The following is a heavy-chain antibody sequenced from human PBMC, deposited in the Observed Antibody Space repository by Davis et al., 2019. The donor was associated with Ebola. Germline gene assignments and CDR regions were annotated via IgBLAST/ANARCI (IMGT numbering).Heavy chain of an antibody. CDR1: GGSISSGGYY. J-gene: IGHJ4*02. CDR3: ARGPVGHYYDSSGYYSVPRYFDY. V-gene: IGHV4-31*03. D-gene: IGHD3-22*01. Sequence: SETLSLSCTVSGGSISSGGYYWSWIGQHPGKGLEWIGYIHYSGSTYYNTSLKSRLTISVDTSKNQFSLKVRSVTAADTAVYFCARGPVGHYYDSSGYYSVPRYFDYWGQGTLVTVSS. CDR2: IHYSGST.